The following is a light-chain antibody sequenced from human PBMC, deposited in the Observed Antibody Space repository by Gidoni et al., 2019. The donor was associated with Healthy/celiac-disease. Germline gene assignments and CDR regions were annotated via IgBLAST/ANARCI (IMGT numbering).Light chain of an antibody. CDR1: TSVSSY. CDR3: QQRSNWPAT. V-gene: IGKV3-11*01. Sequence: ELVLTHPPATLSLPPGERPTPSCRASTSVSSYLAWYQQKPGQAPRLLIYDASNRATGIPARFSGSGSGTDFTLTISSLEPEDFAVYYCQQRSNWPATFGQGTRVEIK. J-gene: IGKJ5*01. CDR2: DAS.